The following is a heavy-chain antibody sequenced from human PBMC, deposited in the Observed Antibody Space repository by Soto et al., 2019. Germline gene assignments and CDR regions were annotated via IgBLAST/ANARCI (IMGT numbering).Heavy chain of an antibody. Sequence: GGSLRLSCAASGFSFSTYSMNWVRQAPGKGLEWVSYISSGSSTIYYADSVKGRFTISRDNAKNSLYLQMNSLRAEDTAVYYCARPRYCSAGNCFFDYWGQGSLVTVSS. D-gene: IGHD2-15*01. CDR2: ISSGSSTI. J-gene: IGHJ4*02. CDR3: ARPRYCSAGNCFFDY. V-gene: IGHV3-48*01. CDR1: GFSFSTYS.